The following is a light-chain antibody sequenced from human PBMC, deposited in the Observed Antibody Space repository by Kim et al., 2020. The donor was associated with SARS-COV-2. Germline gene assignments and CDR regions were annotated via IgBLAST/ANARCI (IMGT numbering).Light chain of an antibody. J-gene: IGLJ2*01. CDR3: TSYTGADTVV. Sequence: GQSITTSCTGTSSLVGDYNYVSWYQQHPGKAPKLIIYDVTYRPSGVSTHFSGSKSGNTASLTISGLQAADEADYYCTSYTGADTVVFGGGTQLTVL. CDR2: DVT. V-gene: IGLV2-14*03. CDR1: SSLVGDYNY.